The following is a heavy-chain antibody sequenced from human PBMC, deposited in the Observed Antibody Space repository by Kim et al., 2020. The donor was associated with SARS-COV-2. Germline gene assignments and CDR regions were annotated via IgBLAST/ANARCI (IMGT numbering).Heavy chain of an antibody. CDR1: GFTFSSYG. D-gene: IGHD5-18*01. V-gene: IGHV3-33*01. CDR2: IWYDGSNK. CDR3: ARDLPFGYGYPAWRYYYYYGMDV. J-gene: IGHJ6*02. Sequence: GGSLRLSCAASGFTFSSYGMHWVRQAPGKGLEWVAVIWYDGSNKYYADSVKGRFTISRDNSKNTLYLQMNSLRAEDTAVYYCARDLPFGYGYPAWRYYYYYGMDVWGQGTTVTVSS.